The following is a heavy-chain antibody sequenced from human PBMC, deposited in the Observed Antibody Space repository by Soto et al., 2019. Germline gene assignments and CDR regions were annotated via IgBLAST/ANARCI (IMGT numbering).Heavy chain of an antibody. Sequence: QVQLVESGGGVVQPGRSLRLSCAASGFTFSQYDMHWVRQAPGKGLEWVAVISYDGTNNYYADSLKGRFTISRDNSENTLDLQMNSLRPEDTAVYFCAKDRDYYYQYSGSDYWGQGTLVTVSS. CDR2: ISYDGTNN. J-gene: IGHJ4*02. V-gene: IGHV3-30*18. CDR1: GFTFSQYD. D-gene: IGHD1-26*01. CDR3: AKDRDYYYQYSGSDY.